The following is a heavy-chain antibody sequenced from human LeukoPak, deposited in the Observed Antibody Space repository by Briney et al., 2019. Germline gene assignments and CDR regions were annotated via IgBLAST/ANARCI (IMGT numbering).Heavy chain of an antibody. V-gene: IGHV1-2*02. CDR3: ARDRDYSNTERGFDY. D-gene: IGHD4-11*01. CDR1: GYTFTDYY. Sequence: ASVKVSCKTSGYTFTDYYIHWVRQAPGQGLEWMGWINPNSGESNSVQKFQGRVTMTGDTSISTAYMELRRVTSDDTAVYYCARDRDYSNTERGFDYWGQGTLVTVSS. J-gene: IGHJ4*02. CDR2: INPNSGES.